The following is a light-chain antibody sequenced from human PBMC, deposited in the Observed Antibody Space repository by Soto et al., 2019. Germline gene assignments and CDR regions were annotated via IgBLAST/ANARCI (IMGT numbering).Light chain of an antibody. Sequence: QSVLTQPPSVSGAPGQRVTISCTGSSSNIGAGYDVHWYQQLPGTAPKLLIYGNSNRPSGVPDRFSGSKSVTSASLAITGLQAEDEADYYCQSSDSSLSGSYVFVTGTKVTVL. J-gene: IGLJ1*01. V-gene: IGLV1-40*01. CDR1: SSNIGAGYD. CDR2: GNS. CDR3: QSSDSSLSGSYV.